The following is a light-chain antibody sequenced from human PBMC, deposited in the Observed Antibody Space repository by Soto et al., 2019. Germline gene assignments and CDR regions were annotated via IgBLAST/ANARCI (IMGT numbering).Light chain of an antibody. Sequence: QSVLTQPPSASGTPGQRVTISCSGSSSNVGSTTVNWYQQVPGTAPKLLIYDNNRRPSGVPDRFSGSKSATSASPAISGLRSDDEADYYCAAWDDSLNGVFGGGTKVTVL. CDR1: SSNVGSTT. V-gene: IGLV1-44*01. CDR2: DNN. J-gene: IGLJ2*01. CDR3: AAWDDSLNGV.